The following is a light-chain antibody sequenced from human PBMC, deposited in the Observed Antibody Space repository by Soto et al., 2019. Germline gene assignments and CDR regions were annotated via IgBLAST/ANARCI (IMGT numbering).Light chain of an antibody. CDR1: QSVSSN. Sequence: EVVLTQCPATRSLSPGDRAILSCRATQSVSSNLAWYQQKPGQAPSLLIYGAFTRETGIPARFRGTGAGTECTRTISSLQSEDVAVYYCQQFSSSTLTFGGGTKVDIK. CDR3: QQFSSSTLT. J-gene: IGKJ4*01. CDR2: GAF. V-gene: IGKV3-15*01.